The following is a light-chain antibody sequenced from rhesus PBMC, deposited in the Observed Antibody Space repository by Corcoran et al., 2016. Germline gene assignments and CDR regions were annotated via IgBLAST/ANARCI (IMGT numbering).Light chain of an antibody. CDR1: QGISNW. CDR3: QQHDNSPYS. Sequence: DIQMTQSPSSLSASVGDRVTITCRASQGISNWLAWYQQEPGKAPKLLIYRASNLEKGVPSRFSGIRSGTDFTLPISSLQPEDIATYYCQQHDNSPYSFGQGTKVEI. J-gene: IGKJ2*01. CDR2: RAS. V-gene: IGKV1-69*01.